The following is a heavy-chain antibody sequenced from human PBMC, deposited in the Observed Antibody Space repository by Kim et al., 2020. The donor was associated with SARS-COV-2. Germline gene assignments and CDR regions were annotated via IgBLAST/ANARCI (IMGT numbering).Heavy chain of an antibody. CDR3: AREGTSYFDY. D-gene: IGHD1-1*01. V-gene: IGHV1-69*04. Sequence: SVKVSCKASGCTFSSYAISWVRQAPGHGLEWTGRIIPILGIANYAQKFQGRVTITADKSTSKAYMELSSLRSEDTAVSYRAREGTSYFDYWGQATLVT. CDR2: IIPILGIA. CDR1: GCTFSSYA. J-gene: IGHJ4*02.